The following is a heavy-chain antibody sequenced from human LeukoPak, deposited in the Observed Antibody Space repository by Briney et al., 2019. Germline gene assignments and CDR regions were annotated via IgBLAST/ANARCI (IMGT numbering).Heavy chain of an antibody. CDR3: ARGGSSYNDEHEEFDY. J-gene: IGHJ4*02. Sequence: ASVKVSCKASGYTFTSYGISWVRQAPGQGLEWMGWMNPNSGYTGYEQKFQGRVTMTRDTSTSTAYMELSSLRSEDTAVYYCARGGSSYNDEHEEFDYWGQGTLVTVSS. CDR1: GYTFTSYG. V-gene: IGHV1-8*02. D-gene: IGHD3-22*01. CDR2: MNPNSGYT.